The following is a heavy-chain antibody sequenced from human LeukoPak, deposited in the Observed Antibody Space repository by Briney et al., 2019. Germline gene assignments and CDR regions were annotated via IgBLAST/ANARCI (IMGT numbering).Heavy chain of an antibody. Sequence: SETPSLTCTVSGGSISSSSYYWGWIRQPPGKGLEWIGSIYYSGSTYYNPSLKSRVTISVDTSKNQFSLKLSSVTAADTAVYYCARDHHDSYYMDVWGKGTTVTVSS. J-gene: IGHJ6*03. CDR3: ARDHHDSYYMDV. V-gene: IGHV4-39*07. CDR1: GGSISSSSYY. CDR2: IYYSGST.